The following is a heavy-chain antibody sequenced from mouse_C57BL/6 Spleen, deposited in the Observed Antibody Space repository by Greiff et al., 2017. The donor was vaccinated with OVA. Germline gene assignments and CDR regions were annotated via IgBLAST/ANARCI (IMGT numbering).Heavy chain of an antibody. CDR1: GYTFTSYW. J-gene: IGHJ2*01. CDR3: ARYGNGDY. Sequence: VKLQQPGAELVKPGASVKLSCKASGYTFTSYWMQWVKQRPGQGLEWIGEIDPSDSYTNYNQKFKGKATLTVDTSSSTAYMQLSSLTSEDSAVYYCARYGNGDYWGQGTTLTVSS. V-gene: IGHV1-50*01. D-gene: IGHD2-1*01. CDR2: IDPSDSYT.